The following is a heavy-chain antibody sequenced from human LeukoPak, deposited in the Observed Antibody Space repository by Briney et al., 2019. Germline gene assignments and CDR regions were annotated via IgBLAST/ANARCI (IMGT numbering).Heavy chain of an antibody. CDR3: ARERSTVDPFDY. Sequence: GGSLRLSCEASGFTFSSYWMSWVRQAPGKGLEWVANIKTDGSEKYYVDSVKGRFTISRDNAKNTLYLQMNSLRAEDTAVYYCARERSTVDPFDYWGQGTLVTVSS. CDR1: GFTFSSYW. CDR2: IKTDGSEK. V-gene: IGHV3-7*01. D-gene: IGHD4-23*01. J-gene: IGHJ4*02.